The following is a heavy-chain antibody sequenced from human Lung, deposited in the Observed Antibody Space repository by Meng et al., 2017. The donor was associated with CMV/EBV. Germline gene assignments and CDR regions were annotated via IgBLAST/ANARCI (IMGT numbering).Heavy chain of an antibody. D-gene: IGHD6-6*01. CDR2: VLYDGSNK. CDR1: GFTFSDYA. J-gene: IGHJ4*02. V-gene: IGHV3-30*02. Sequence: QGDRVESGGGVVQPGGSLRLSCAASGFTFSDYAMHWVRQAPGKGLEWVAFVLYDGSNKYYADSVKGRFTISRDNSKNTLYLQMNSLRAEDTAVYYCANPGLYSSSSGNFDYWGQGTLVTVSS. CDR3: ANPGLYSSSSGNFDY.